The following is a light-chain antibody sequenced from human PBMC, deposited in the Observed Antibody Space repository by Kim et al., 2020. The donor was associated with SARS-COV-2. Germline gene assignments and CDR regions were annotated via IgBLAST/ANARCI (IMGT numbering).Light chain of an antibody. CDR1: SSDVGGYNY. CDR3: SSYAGSNNLV. V-gene: IGLV2-8*01. CDR2: EVT. J-gene: IGLJ2*01. Sequence: GQSVTISCTGSSSDVGGYNYVSWYQHHPGKAPKLMISEVTKRPSGVPDRFSGSKSGNTASLTVSGLQAEDEADYYCSSYAGSNNLVFGGGTQLTVL.